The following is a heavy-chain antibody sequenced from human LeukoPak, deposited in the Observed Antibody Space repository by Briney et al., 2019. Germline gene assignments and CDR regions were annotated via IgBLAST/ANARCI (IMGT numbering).Heavy chain of an antibody. V-gene: IGHV3-23*01. J-gene: IGHJ5*01. Sequence: SGGSLRLSCAASGFTFSSYAMSWVRQAPGKGLEWVSGISSSGSGGSTYYADSVKGRFTISRDNSKNTLYLRINSVRAEDTAVYYCARAYSSSWYDFWGQGTLVTVSS. D-gene: IGHD6-13*01. CDR2: ISSSGSGGST. CDR3: ARAYSSSWYDF. CDR1: GFTFSSYA.